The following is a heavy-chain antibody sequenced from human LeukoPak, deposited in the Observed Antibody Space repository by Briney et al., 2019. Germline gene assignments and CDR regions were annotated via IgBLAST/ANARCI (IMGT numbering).Heavy chain of an antibody. D-gene: IGHD6-19*01. CDR2: INHSGST. CDR3: ARGDSSGWYFWLGY. J-gene: IGHJ4*02. Sequence: SETLSLTCAVYGGSFSGYYWSWIRQPPGKGLEWIREINHSGSTNYNPSLKSRVTISVDTSKNQFSLKLSSVTAADTAVYYCARGDSSGWYFWLGYWGQGTLVTVSS. CDR1: GGSFSGYY. V-gene: IGHV4-34*01.